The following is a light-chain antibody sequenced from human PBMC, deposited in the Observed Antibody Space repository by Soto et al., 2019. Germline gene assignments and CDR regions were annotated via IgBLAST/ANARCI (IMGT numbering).Light chain of an antibody. J-gene: IGKJ1*01. CDR2: GAS. CDR1: QSVSSSY. Sequence: EIVLTQSPGTLSLSPGERPSLPCRASQSVSSSYLAWYQQKPGQAPRLLIYGASSRATGIPDRFSGSGSGTDFTLTISRLEPEDFAVYYCQQYGSSRTFGQGTKVDIK. CDR3: QQYGSSRT. V-gene: IGKV3-20*01.